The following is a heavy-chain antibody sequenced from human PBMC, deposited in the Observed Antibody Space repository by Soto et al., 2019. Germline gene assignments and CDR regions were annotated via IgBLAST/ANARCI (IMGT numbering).Heavy chain of an antibody. V-gene: IGHV3-48*02. CDR1: GFTLKSYS. J-gene: IGHJ4*02. CDR2: ISSVSDTI. Sequence: EVKLVESGGGLVQPGGSLSLTCAASGFTLKSYSMNWVRQAPGKGLEWITYISSVSDTIKYYADSLKGRFTISRDNAKNSLYLQINSLRDEDTAVYYCAGDSSDPPHIDYGGQGVLVAVSS. CDR3: AGDSSDPPHIDY.